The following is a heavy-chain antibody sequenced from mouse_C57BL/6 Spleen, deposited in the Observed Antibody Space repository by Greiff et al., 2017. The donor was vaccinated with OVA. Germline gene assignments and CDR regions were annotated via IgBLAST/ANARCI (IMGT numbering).Heavy chain of an antibody. Sequence: QVQLKQPGAELVKPGASVKLSCKASGYTFTSYWMHWVKQRPGQGLEWIGMIHPNSGSTNYNEKFKSKATLTVDKSSSTAYMQLSSLTSEDSAVYYCARDCYGSSYEGWYFDVWGTGTTVTVSS. CDR2: IHPNSGST. D-gene: IGHD1-1*01. V-gene: IGHV1-64*01. CDR1: GYTFTSYW. CDR3: ARDCYGSSYEGWYFDV. J-gene: IGHJ1*03.